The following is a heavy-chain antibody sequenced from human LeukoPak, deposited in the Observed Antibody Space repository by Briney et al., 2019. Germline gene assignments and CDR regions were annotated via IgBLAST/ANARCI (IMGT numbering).Heavy chain of an antibody. D-gene: IGHD3-9*01. CDR2: ITGSGSGI. V-gene: IGHV3-23*01. J-gene: IGHJ4*02. Sequence: GASLRLSCAASGFTFSNYAMSWVRQAPGKGLEWDSAITGSGSGIYYADSMKSRFTISRDSSKNTLYLQINSLRAEGTAVYYCAKWGDYDVLTGYYVSDYWGQGTLVTVSS. CDR3: AKWGDYDVLTGYYVSDY. CDR1: GFTFSNYA.